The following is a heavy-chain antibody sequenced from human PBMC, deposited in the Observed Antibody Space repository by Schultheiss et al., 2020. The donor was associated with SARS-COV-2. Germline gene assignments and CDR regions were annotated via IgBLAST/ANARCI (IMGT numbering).Heavy chain of an antibody. CDR1: GFTFSSYS. J-gene: IGHJ4*02. D-gene: IGHD6-13*01. V-gene: IGHV3-48*01. CDR3: ARDSSSWGTWENYFDY. Sequence: GGSLRLSCAASGFTFSSYSMNWVRQAPGKGLEWVSSISSSSSIIYYADSVKGRFTISRDNAKNSLYLQMNSLRAEDTAVYYCARDSSSWGTWENYFDYWGQGTLVTVSS. CDR2: ISSSSSII.